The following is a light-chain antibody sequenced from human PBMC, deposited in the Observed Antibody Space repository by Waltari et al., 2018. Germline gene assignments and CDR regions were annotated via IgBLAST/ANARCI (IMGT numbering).Light chain of an antibody. V-gene: IGKV1-5*03. CDR3: QQYNNWPPEDT. CDR2: KAS. Sequence: EIVMTQSPLSLSVTPGEPASISCRSDQSFSTWLAWYQQKPGKPPRLLIYKASTLDSGVPSRFSGSGSGSEFTLTITSLQSEDFAFYYCQQYNNWPPEDTFGQGTKLEIK. J-gene: IGKJ2*01. CDR1: QSFSTW.